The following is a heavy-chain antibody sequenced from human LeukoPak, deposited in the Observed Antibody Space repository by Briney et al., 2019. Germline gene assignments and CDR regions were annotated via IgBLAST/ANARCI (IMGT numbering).Heavy chain of an antibody. CDR3: ARDPHPGLTIFGVVIKAFDI. Sequence: SETLSLTCTVSGASISSDYWSWIRQPPGKGLEWIGYIYYSGSTKYNPSLQSRVTMSVDTSKNQFSLKLSSVTAADTAVYYCARDPHPGLTIFGVVIKAFDIWGQGTMVTVSS. V-gene: IGHV4-59*12. D-gene: IGHD3-3*01. J-gene: IGHJ3*02. CDR2: IYYSGST. CDR1: GASISSDY.